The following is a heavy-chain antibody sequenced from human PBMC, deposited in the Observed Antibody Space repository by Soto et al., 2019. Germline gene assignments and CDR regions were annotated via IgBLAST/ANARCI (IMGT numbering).Heavy chain of an antibody. CDR3: AKRPTRGWYFPFSGGFDI. D-gene: IGHD6-19*01. CDR1: DFTFKNFA. CDR2: ITFNAGST. V-gene: IGHV3-23*01. J-gene: IGHJ3*02. Sequence: PXESLRLSCVASDFTFKNFAMSWVRQAPGKGLEWVSSITFNAGSTFYAGSVKGRFTISRDSSNNTLYLEMNNLRAEDTAVYFCAKRPTRGWYFPFSGGFDIWGQGTLVTVSS.